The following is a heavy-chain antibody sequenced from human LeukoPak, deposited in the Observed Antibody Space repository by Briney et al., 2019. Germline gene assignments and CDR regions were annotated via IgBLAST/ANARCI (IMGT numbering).Heavy chain of an antibody. V-gene: IGHV1-69*13. J-gene: IGHJ6*03. D-gene: IGHD3-16*01. CDR2: IIPIFGTA. Sequence: ASVKVSCKASGGTFTSYAISWVRQAPGQGLEWMGGIIPIFGTANYAQKFQGRVTITSDESTSTTYMELSSLRSENTTAYYCAGGVLRYDPSFPYYYYYYMDVWGKGTTVTISS. CDR1: GGTFTSYA. CDR3: AGGVLRYDPSFPYYYYYYMDV.